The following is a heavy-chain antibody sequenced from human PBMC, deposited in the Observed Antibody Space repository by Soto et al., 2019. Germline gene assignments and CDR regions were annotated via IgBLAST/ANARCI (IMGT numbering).Heavy chain of an antibody. J-gene: IGHJ1*01. V-gene: IGHV4-59*04. D-gene: IGHD2-8*01. CDR3: YINGF. CDR1: GGSISSHY. Sequence: SETLSLTCTVSGGSISSHYWAWNRQPPGKGLEWIGGFYYSGSPYYNPSLKSRVTMSVDTSKNQFSLNLNSVTAADTAVYYSYINGFWGQGTLVTVSS. CDR2: FYYSGSP.